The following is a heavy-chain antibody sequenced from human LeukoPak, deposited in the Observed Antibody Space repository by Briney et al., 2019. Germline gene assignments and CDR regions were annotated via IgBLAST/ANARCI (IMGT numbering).Heavy chain of an antibody. J-gene: IGHJ4*02. CDR3: ARTPIVGATGY. CDR1: GFTFSNSA. Sequence: GGSLRLSCAASGFTFSNSAMSWVRQAPGKGLEWVANIKQDGSEKYYVDSVKGRFTISRDNAKNSLYLQMNSLRAEDTAVYYCARTPIVGATGYWGQGTLVTVSS. V-gene: IGHV3-7*01. CDR2: IKQDGSEK. D-gene: IGHD1-26*01.